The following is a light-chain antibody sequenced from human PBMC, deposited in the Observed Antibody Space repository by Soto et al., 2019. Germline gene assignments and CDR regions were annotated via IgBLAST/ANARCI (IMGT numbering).Light chain of an antibody. CDR2: DAS. CDR1: QTISTW. Sequence: DIQMTQSPSTLSASVGDIVTITCRASQTISTWLAWYQQKPGEAPKLLIYDASSLESGVPSRFSGSGSGTEFTLTISSLQPGDFATYYCQKYNSYSTWTFGQGTKVDIK. CDR3: QKYNSYSTWT. J-gene: IGKJ1*01. V-gene: IGKV1-5*01.